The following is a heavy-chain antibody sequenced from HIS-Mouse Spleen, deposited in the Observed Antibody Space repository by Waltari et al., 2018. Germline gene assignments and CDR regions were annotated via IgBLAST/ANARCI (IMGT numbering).Heavy chain of an antibody. CDR3: ARDYSNYLYYFDY. Sequence: QVQLQQWGAGLLKPSETLSLTCAVYGVSFSGYYWGWIRQPPGKGLEWIGEIKHRGSTNYNPSLKSRVTISVDTSKNQFSLKLSSVTAADTAVYYCARDYSNYLYYFDYWGQGTLVTVSS. D-gene: IGHD4-4*01. CDR1: GVSFSGYY. CDR2: IKHRGST. J-gene: IGHJ4*02. V-gene: IGHV4-34*01.